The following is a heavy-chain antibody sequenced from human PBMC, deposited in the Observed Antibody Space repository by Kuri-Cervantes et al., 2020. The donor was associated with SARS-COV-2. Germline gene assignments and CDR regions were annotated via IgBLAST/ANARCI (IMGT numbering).Heavy chain of an antibody. D-gene: IGHD6-13*01. V-gene: IGHV3-74*01. J-gene: IGHJ4*02. Sequence: GGSLRLSCAASGFTFSSYWMHWVRQAPGKGLVWVSRINSDGGSTSYADSVKGRFTISRDNAKNTLYLQMNSLRAEDTAVYYCARWQRGSSWYSVFDYWGQGTLVTVSS. CDR3: ARWQRGSSWYSVFDY. CDR2: INSDGGST. CDR1: GFTFSSYW.